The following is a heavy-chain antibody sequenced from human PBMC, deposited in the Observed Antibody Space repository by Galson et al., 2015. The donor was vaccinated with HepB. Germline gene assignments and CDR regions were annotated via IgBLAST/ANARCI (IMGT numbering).Heavy chain of an antibody. Sequence: SLRLSCAASGFTFSTYTMHWVRQAPGKGLEYVSIISSDGSNTYHANSVKGRFTISRDNSKNTLYLQMGSLRAEDMAVYYCVRGEGTTETTARAFDIWGQGTKVTVSS. D-gene: IGHD1-1*01. V-gene: IGHV3-64*01. CDR1: GFTFSTYT. J-gene: IGHJ3*02. CDR2: ISSDGSNT. CDR3: VRGEGTTETTARAFDI.